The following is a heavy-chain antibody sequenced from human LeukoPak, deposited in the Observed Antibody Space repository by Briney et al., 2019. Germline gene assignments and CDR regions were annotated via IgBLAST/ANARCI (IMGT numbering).Heavy chain of an antibody. J-gene: IGHJ3*01. CDR1: GXSISSYY. CDR3: ASHYFDDAFDV. D-gene: IGHD3-10*01. CDR2: IYYSGST. V-gene: IGHV4-59*08. Sequence: PSETLSLTCTVSGXSISSYYWSWIRQPPGKGLEWIGYIYYSGSTNYNPSLKSRVTISVDTSKNQFSLKLSSVTAADTAVYYCASHYFDDAFDVWGQGTMVTVSS.